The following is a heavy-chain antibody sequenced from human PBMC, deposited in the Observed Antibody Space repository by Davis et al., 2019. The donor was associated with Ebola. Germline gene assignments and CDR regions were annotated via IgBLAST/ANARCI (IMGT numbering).Heavy chain of an antibody. D-gene: IGHD3-3*01. CDR1: GFTFSSYA. J-gene: IGHJ5*02. V-gene: IGHV3-23*01. CDR2: ISGSGGST. CDR3: ATMSGYIGDWFDP. Sequence: GGSLRLSCAASGFTFSSYAMTWVRQAPGKGLEWVSGISGSGGSTYYADSVKGRFTISRDNSKNTLYLQMNSLRAEDTAVYYCATMSGYIGDWFDPWGQGTLVTVSS.